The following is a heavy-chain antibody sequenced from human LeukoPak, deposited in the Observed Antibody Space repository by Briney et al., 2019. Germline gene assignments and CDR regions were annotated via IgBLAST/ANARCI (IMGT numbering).Heavy chain of an antibody. V-gene: IGHV3-30*03. Sequence: PGGSLRLSCAASGFSFSIYGMHWVRQASGKGLEWVTVISYDGSNKYYADSVKGRFTISRDNSKNTLYLQIYSLRAEDTAIYYCARDSETETGWYYYGMDVWGQGTTVTVSS. CDR2: ISYDGSNK. J-gene: IGHJ6*02. D-gene: IGHD1-1*01. CDR3: ARDSETETGWYYYGMDV. CDR1: GFSFSIYG.